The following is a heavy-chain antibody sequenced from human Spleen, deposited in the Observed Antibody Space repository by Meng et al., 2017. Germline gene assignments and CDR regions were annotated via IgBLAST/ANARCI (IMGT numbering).Heavy chain of an antibody. CDR1: GGSISSSTYY. D-gene: IGHD5-18*01. CDR2: IYYSGTT. J-gene: IGHJ6*02. Sequence: GSLRLSCSVSGGSISSSTYYWGWIRQPPGKGLESIGTIYYSGTTYYNPSLKSRVTISVDTSKNQFSLKLSSVTAEDTAVYYCARDPVRIQLNYYYYYGMDVWGQGTTVTVSS. CDR3: ARDPVRIQLNYYYYYGMDV. V-gene: IGHV4-39*07.